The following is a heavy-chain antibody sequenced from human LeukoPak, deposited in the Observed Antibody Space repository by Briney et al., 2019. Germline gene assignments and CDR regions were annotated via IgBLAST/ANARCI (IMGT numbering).Heavy chain of an antibody. CDR2: ISSSSSYI. J-gene: IGHJ4*02. D-gene: IGHD3-10*01. CDR1: GFTFSSYW. CDR3: ARDKYGSGSYSWSKRLDS. V-gene: IGHV3-21*01. Sequence: PGGSLRLSCAASGFTFSSYWMSWVRRAPGKGLEWVSFISSSSSYIYYADSVKGRFTISRDNAKNSLYLQMNNLRAEDTAVYYCARDKYGSGSYSWSKRLDSWGQGTLVTVSS.